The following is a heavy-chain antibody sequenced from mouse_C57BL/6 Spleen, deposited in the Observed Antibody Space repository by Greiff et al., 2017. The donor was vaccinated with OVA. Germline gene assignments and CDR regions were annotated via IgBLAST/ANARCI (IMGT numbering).Heavy chain of an antibody. CDR1: GYTFTSYG. D-gene: IGHD1-1*01. J-gene: IGHJ2*01. CDR3: ARETVVAYEGDD. V-gene: IGHV1-81*01. Sequence: QVQLQQPGAELARPGASVKLSCKASGYTFTSYGISWVKQRTGQGLEWIGEIYPRSGNTYYNEKFKGKATRTADKSSSTAYMELRSLTSEDSAVYVCARETVVAYEGDDWGQGTTLTVSS. CDR2: IYPRSGNT.